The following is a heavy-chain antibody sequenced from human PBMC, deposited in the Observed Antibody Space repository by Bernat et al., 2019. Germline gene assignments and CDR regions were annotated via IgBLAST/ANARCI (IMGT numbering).Heavy chain of an antibody. D-gene: IGHD2-2*01. CDR3: AKDYKSKYCTSTSCYEDDY. CDR1: GFTFSSYS. Sequence: EVQLVESGGGLVKPGGSLRLSCAASGFTFSSYSMKWVRQAPGKGLEWVSFISSSSDYIYYADSVKGRFTISRDNSKNTLYLQMNSLRAEDTAVYYCAKDYKSKYCTSTSCYEDDYWGQGTLVTVSS. J-gene: IGHJ4*02. CDR2: ISSSSDYI. V-gene: IGHV3-21*04.